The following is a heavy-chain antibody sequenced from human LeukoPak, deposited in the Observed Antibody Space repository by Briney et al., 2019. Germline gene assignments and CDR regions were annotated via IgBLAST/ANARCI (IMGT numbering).Heavy chain of an antibody. CDR2: ISGSGGST. CDR1: GFTFSSYA. CDR3: AKFGAATIFGVVIIVGTSFDP. V-gene: IGHV3-23*01. Sequence: GGSLRLSCAASGFTFSSYAMSWVRQAPGKGLEWVSAISGSGGSTYYADSVKGRFTISRDNSKNTLYLQMNSLRAEDTAVYYCAKFGAATIFGVVIIVGTSFDPWGQGTLVTVSS. D-gene: IGHD3-3*01. J-gene: IGHJ5*02.